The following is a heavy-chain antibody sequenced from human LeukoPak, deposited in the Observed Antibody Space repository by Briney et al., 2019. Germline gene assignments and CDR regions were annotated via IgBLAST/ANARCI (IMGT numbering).Heavy chain of an antibody. D-gene: IGHD6-6*01. J-gene: IGHJ4*02. CDR1: GYTFSSYD. Sequence: ASVKVSCEASGYTFSSYDINWVRRATGQGLEWMGWMNPNSGNTAYAQKFQGRVTMSRDTSISTAYMELSSLRSEDTAVYYCARLPKYSRPLDYWGQGTLVTVSS. V-gene: IGHV1-8*02. CDR2: MNPNSGNT. CDR3: ARLPKYSRPLDY.